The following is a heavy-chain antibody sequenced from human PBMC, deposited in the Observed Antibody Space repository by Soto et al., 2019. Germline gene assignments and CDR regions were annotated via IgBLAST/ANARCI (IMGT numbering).Heavy chain of an antibody. CDR1: GAAISDYY. D-gene: IGHD1-26*01. J-gene: IGHJ3*02. CDR2: IYNTGRP. CDR3: ARFLRSGSHWRAFDI. Sequence: QVQLQESGPGLVKPSETLSLTCSVSGAAISDYYWTWLRQPPGEGLEWIGHIYNTGRPTYSPSLKSRGTISVDKSKNQFSLNLSTVTAADTAVYFCARFLRSGSHWRAFDIWGQGTKVTVSP. V-gene: IGHV4-59*01.